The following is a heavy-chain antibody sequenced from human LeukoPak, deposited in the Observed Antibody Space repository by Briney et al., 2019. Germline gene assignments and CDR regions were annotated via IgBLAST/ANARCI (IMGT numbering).Heavy chain of an antibody. Sequence: GGSLRLSCAASGFTFSSYAMNWIRQAPGKGLEWVSSISSSGTYIYYADLLEGRFTISRDNAKNSLYLQMNSLRVEDTAVYYCARGVGNFRYYFDYWGQGTLVTVSS. CDR2: ISSSGTYI. CDR3: ARGVGNFRYYFDY. D-gene: IGHD2/OR15-2a*01. CDR1: GFTFSSYA. J-gene: IGHJ4*02. V-gene: IGHV3-21*01.